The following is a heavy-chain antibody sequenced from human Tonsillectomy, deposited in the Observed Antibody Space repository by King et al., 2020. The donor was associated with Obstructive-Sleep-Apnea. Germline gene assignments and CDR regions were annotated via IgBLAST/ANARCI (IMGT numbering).Heavy chain of an antibody. Sequence: VQLVESGGGVVQPGGSLRLSWAASGVTFSSFGMHWVRQAPGKGLEWVSILVYDGSNEYYADSVRGRFTISRDNSKNTLYLQMNSLRAEDTAVFYVAKEGYYDSSGMGADAFDIWGQGTMVTVSS. D-gene: IGHD3-22*01. CDR1: GVTFSSFG. J-gene: IGHJ3*02. CDR3: AKEGYYDSSGMGADAFDI. CDR2: LVYDGSNE. V-gene: IGHV3-30*02.